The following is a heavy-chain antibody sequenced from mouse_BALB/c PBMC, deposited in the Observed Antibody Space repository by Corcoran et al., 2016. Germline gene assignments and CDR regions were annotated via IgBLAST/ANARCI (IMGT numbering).Heavy chain of an antibody. CDR1: GFTFSGFW. Sequence: EVQLLETGGGLVQPGGSRGLSCEGSGFTFSGFWMSWVRQTPGKTLEWIGDINSDGSAINYAPSIKDRFTIFRDNDKSTLYLQMSNVRSEDTATYFWMRYGSSYWYFDGGGAGTTVTVSS. J-gene: IGHJ1*01. D-gene: IGHD1-1*01. CDR2: INSDGSAI. V-gene: IGHV11-2*02. CDR3: MRYGSSYWYFDG.